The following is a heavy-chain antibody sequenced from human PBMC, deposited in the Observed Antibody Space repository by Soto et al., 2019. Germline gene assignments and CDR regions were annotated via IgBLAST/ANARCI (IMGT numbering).Heavy chain of an antibody. D-gene: IGHD2-2*01. J-gene: IGHJ5*02. CDR1: GFSFSTYA. CDR2: ISAGGGNT. Sequence: EVQLLESGGGLVQPGGSLRLSCVASGFSFSTYAMSWVRQAPGKGLEWVSGISAGGGNTYYADSVGGRFTISRDNSKNTLYLQISSLRAKDTALYYCAKHFEYQLLSWFDPWGQGTLVTVSS. CDR3: AKHFEYQLLSWFDP. V-gene: IGHV3-23*01.